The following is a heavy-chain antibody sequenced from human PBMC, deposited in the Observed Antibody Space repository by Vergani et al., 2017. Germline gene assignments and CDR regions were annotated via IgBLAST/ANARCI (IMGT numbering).Heavy chain of an antibody. Sequence: QVQLVQSGAEVKKPGASVKVSCKASGYTFTGYYMHWVRQAPGQGLEWMGWINPNSGGTNYAQKFQGRVTMTRDTSISTAYMELSRLRSDETAVYYCARGATIVVVTAISHGGPYYFDCWGQGTLVTISS. V-gene: IGHV1-2*02. CDR1: GYTFTGYY. D-gene: IGHD2-21*02. CDR2: INPNSGGT. CDR3: ARGATIVVVTAISHGGPYYFDC. J-gene: IGHJ4*02.